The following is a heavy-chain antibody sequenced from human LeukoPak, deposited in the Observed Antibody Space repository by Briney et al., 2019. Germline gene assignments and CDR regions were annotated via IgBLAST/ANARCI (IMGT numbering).Heavy chain of an antibody. CDR1: GFTFDVYA. CDR2: ISWNSGSI. V-gene: IGHV3-9*01. Sequence: GRSLRLSCAASGFTFDVYAMHWVRQAPGKGLEWVSGISWNSGSIGYADSVKGRFTISRDNAKNSLHLQMNSLRAEDTALYYCAKDGWAVVVPAAITSAFDIWGQGTMVTVSS. CDR3: AKDGWAVVVPAAITSAFDI. J-gene: IGHJ3*02. D-gene: IGHD2-2*02.